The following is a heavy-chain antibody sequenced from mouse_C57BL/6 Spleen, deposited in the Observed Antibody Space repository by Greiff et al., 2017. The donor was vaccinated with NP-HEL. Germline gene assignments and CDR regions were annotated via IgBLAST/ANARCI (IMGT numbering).Heavy chain of an antibody. Sequence: EVKLQESGGGLVQPGGSMKLSCAASGFTFSDAWMDWVRQSPEKGLEWVAEIRNKANNHATYYAESVKGRFTISRDDSKSSVYLQMNSLRAEDTGIYYCTRVGSSYVHYFDYWGQGTTLTVSS. CDR3: TRVGSSYVHYFDY. CDR1: GFTFSDAW. V-gene: IGHV6-6*01. D-gene: IGHD1-1*01. CDR2: IRNKANNHAT. J-gene: IGHJ2*01.